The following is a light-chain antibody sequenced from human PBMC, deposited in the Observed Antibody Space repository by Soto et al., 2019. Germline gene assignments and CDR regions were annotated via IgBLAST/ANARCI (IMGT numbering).Light chain of an antibody. V-gene: IGKV1-6*01. CDR2: DAS. CDR3: LQDYNSPRT. J-gene: IGKJ1*01. CDR1: QSISSW. Sequence: IHMTHSPSTLSASFGDIVTITFRASQSISSWFAWYQQKLGRSPRLLIYDASSLQSGVPSRFSGSGSGTDFTLTISSLQPEDFATYYCLQDYNSPRTFGQGTKVDIK.